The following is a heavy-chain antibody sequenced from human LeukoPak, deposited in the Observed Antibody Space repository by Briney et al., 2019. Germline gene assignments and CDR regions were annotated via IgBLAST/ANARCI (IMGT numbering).Heavy chain of an antibody. CDR1: GFTFSSYA. J-gene: IGHJ4*02. D-gene: IGHD6-13*01. V-gene: IGHV3-23*01. CDR2: IGGSGGAT. Sequence: GGSLRLSCAASGFTFSSYAMSWVRQAPGKGLEWVSTIGGSGGATYYADSVKGRFTISRDNSKNTLDLHMNGLRVEDTAVYYCTKGGSSWSRWDYWGQGALVTVSS. CDR3: TKGGSSWSRWDY.